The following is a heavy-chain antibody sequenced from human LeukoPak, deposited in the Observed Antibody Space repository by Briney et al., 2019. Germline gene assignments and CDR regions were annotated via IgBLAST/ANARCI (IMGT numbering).Heavy chain of an antibody. J-gene: IGHJ3*02. CDR1: GYTFTSYD. CDR3: AGYDIWTGAFDI. CDR2: MNPNSGNT. Sequence: ASVKVSCKASGYTFTSYDINWVRQATGQGLEWMGWMNPNSGNTGYAQKFQGRVTMTRNTSISTAYMELSSLRSEDTAVYYCAGYDIWTGAFDIWGQGTMVTVSS. D-gene: IGHD1-1*01. V-gene: IGHV1-8*02.